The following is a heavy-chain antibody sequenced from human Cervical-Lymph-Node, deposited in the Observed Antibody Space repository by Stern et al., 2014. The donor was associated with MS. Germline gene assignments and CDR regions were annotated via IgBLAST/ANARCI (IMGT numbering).Heavy chain of an antibody. Sequence: QVQLVESGGGLVKPGGSLRLSCTASGFSFSDHYMSWIRQAPGMGLEWLTYISSSGDAMYYADSVKGRFTISRDNAGKSLHLQMSGLRDEDTAVYYCARGLGNLDSWGRGTRVTVSS. J-gene: IGHJ4*02. CDR2: ISSSGDAM. CDR1: GFSFSDHY. CDR3: ARGLGNLDS. V-gene: IGHV3-11*01. D-gene: IGHD1-26*01.